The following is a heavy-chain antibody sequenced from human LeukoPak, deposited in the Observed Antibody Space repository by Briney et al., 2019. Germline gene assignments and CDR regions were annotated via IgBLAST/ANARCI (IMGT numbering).Heavy chain of an antibody. CDR2: INDAGRTT. D-gene: IGHD3-9*01. J-gene: IGHJ4*02. CDR1: GFTFNTYA. CDR3: TNQPILAGSIDS. Sequence: GGSLRLSCATSGFTFNTYAMNWVRQAPGMGLEWVSTINDAGRTTYYADSVKGRFTISRDNSKNTVYLQMNNLRAEGTALYYCTNQPILAGSIDSWGRGTLVTVSS. V-gene: IGHV3-23*01.